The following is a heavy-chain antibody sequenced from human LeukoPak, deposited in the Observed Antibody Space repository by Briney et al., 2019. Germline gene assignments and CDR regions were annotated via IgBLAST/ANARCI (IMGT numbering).Heavy chain of an antibody. J-gene: IGHJ5*02. D-gene: IGHD4-11*01. CDR1: GGSISSYY. CDR2: IYYSGST. V-gene: IGHV4-59*05. Sequence: SETLSLTCTVSGGSISSYYWSWIRQPAGKGLEWIGSIYYSGSTYYNPSLKSRVTISVDTSKNQFSLKLSSVTAADTAVYYCARHTTGYNWFDPWGQGTLVTVSS. CDR3: ARHTTGYNWFDP.